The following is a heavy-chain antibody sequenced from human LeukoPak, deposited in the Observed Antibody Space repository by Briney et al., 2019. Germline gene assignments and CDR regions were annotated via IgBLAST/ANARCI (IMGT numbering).Heavy chain of an antibody. CDR1: GDSINSYH. D-gene: IGHD3-10*01. CDR3: ARDSGTTGEVKFDP. CDR2: VSSTGST. V-gene: IGHV4-59*12. Sequence: SETLSLTCSVSGDSINSYHWNWIRQPPGKGLEWIGYVSSTGSTNYNPYLKSRVTISVDTSKNQFSLKLMSVTAADTAVYYCARDSGTTGEVKFDPWGQGTLVTVSS. J-gene: IGHJ5*02.